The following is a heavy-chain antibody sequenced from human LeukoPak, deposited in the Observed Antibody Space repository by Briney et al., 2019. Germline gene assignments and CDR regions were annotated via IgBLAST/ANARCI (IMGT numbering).Heavy chain of an antibody. V-gene: IGHV3-64*01. Sequence: GGSLRLSCAASGFTFSSYAMHWVRQAPGKGLEYVPAISSNGGSTYYANSVRGRFTISRDNSKNTLYLQMGSLRAEDMAVYYCARDRGRSWGQGTLVTVSS. CDR1: GFTFSSYA. J-gene: IGHJ4*02. D-gene: IGHD3-10*01. CDR3: ARDRGRS. CDR2: ISSNGGST.